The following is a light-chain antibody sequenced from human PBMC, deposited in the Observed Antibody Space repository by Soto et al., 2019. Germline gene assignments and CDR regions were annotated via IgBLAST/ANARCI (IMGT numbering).Light chain of an antibody. J-gene: IGKJ1*01. V-gene: IGKV1-39*01. CDR3: QQSYSTPRT. Sequence: DIQMTQPPSSLSASVGDRVTIACRTSQSISNYLNWHQKKPGKAPKHLIYAAFSLQSGVPSRFSGSGSGTEFTRTISSLQAEDFATDYGQQSYSTPRTVGQGTNVQIK. CDR1: QSISNY. CDR2: AAF.